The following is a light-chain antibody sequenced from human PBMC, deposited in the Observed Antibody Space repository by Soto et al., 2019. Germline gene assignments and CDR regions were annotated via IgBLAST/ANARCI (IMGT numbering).Light chain of an antibody. CDR1: QDIGIH. CDR3: LQHKSFPFT. V-gene: IGKV1-17*01. J-gene: IGKJ5*01. Sequence: DIQMTQSPSSLSASVGDRVTITCRASQDIGIHLGWYQQKPRKAPKRLIYAASSLESGVPSRFSGSGSGTEFTLTISSLQPEDCATYYCLQHKSFPFTFGRGTRLDIK. CDR2: AAS.